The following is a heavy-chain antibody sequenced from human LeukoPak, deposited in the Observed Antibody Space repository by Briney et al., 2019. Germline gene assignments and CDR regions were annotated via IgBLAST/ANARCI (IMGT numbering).Heavy chain of an antibody. J-gene: IGHJ4*02. Sequence: PGGFPRLSCAVSGFDFSGYWMTWVRQAPGKGLEWVATMNHEGSETYYLHSVKGRFTISRDNAENSLYLLMNGLRPEDMALYYCVRGGRATFDAWGQGTLVTVSS. CDR3: VRGGRATFDA. CDR2: MNHEGSET. V-gene: IGHV3-7*01. D-gene: IGHD5-12*01. CDR1: GFDFSGYW.